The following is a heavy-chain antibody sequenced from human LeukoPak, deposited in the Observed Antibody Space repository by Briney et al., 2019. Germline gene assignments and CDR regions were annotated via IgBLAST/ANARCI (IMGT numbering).Heavy chain of an antibody. V-gene: IGHV3-23*01. Sequence: ETLSLTCTVSDYSISSGHYWGWVRQAPGKGLEWVSSISGSSSTRYADSVKGLFTISRDNSKNTLYLQMNSLRAEDTAVYYCAEVDQDYGGNSGFVDYWGQGTLVTVSS. CDR2: ISGSSST. CDR1: DYSISSGH. CDR3: AEVDQDYGGNSGFVDY. D-gene: IGHD4-23*01. J-gene: IGHJ4*02.